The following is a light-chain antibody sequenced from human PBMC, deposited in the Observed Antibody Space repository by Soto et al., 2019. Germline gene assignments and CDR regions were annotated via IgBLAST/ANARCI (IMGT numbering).Light chain of an antibody. CDR1: NIGTKS. CDR2: DDA. V-gene: IGLV3-21*02. CDR3: QVYDRSADQVI. J-gene: IGLJ2*01. Sequence: SYILTQSPSLSVAPGQTATITCGANNIGTKSVHWYQQKPGEAPELVVYDDADRASGIPERFSGSSSGNTAALTIRRVEAGDEADYSCQVYDRSADQVIFGGGTQLTVL.